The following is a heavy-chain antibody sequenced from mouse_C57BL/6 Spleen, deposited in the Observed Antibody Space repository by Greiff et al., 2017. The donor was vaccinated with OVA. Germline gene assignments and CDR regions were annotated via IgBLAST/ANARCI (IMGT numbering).Heavy chain of an antibody. Sequence: EVQLVESGGGLVKPGGSLKLSCAASGFTFSSYAMSWVRQTPEKRLEWVATISDGGSYTYYPDNVKGRFTISRDNAKNNLYLQMSHLKSEDTAMYYCARDGTTVVGYFDVWGTGTTVTVSS. CDR3: ARDGTTVVGYFDV. CDR2: ISDGGSYT. CDR1: GFTFSSYA. D-gene: IGHD1-1*01. J-gene: IGHJ1*03. V-gene: IGHV5-4*01.